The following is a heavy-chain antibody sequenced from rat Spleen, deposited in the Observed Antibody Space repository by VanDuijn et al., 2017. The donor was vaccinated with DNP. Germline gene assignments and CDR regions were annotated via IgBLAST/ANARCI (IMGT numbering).Heavy chain of an antibody. CDR1: GFTFSDHY. CDR2: ISYDGGDI. V-gene: IGHV5-20*01. J-gene: IGHJ2*01. D-gene: IGHD1-2*01. CDR3: TTEPSYYSSADY. Sequence: EVQLVESGGGLVQPGRSLKLSCAASGFTFSDHYMAWVRQAPKKGLEWVASISYDGGDIHYRDSAKGRFTISRDNAKSSLYLQMDSLRSEDTATYYCTTEPSYYSSADYWGQGVMVTVSS.